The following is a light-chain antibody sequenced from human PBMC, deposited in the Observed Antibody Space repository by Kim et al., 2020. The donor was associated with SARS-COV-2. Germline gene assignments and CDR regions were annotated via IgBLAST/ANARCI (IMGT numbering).Light chain of an antibody. CDR2: AAS. CDR3: QHYENLPMFT. V-gene: IGKV1-33*01. J-gene: IGKJ2*01. CDR1: QDISNY. Sequence: ASVGDRVTITCPASQDISNYLNWYQQRPRKAPKLLIYAASNLGTGVPSRFSGSGSGTYFTFTITNLQPEDFATYYCQHYENLPMFTFGQGTKLEI.